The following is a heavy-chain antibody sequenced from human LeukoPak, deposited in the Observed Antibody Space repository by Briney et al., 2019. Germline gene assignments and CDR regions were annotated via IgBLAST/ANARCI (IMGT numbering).Heavy chain of an antibody. CDR1: GGTFSSYA. CDR2: IIPIFGTA. V-gene: IGHV1-69*05. CDR3: ARDQLSWFDP. Sequence: SVKVSCKASGGTFSSYAISWVRQAPGQGLEWMGGIIPIFGTANYAQRFQGRVTITTDESTSTAYMELSSLRSEDTAVYYCARDQLSWFDPWGQGTLVTVSS. D-gene: IGHD1-1*01. J-gene: IGHJ5*02.